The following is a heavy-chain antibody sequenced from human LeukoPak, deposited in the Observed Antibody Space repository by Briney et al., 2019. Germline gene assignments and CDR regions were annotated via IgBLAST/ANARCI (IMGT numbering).Heavy chain of an antibody. CDR1: GFTFSSYA. CDR2: ISYDGSNK. Sequence: GGSLRLSCAASGFTFSSYAMHCVRQAPGKGLEWVAVISYDGSNKYYADSVKGRFTISRDNSKDTLYLQMNSLRAEDTAVYYCAHDYGDLVFDYWGQGTLVTVSS. CDR3: AHDYGDLVFDY. J-gene: IGHJ4*02. V-gene: IGHV3-30-3*01. D-gene: IGHD4-17*01.